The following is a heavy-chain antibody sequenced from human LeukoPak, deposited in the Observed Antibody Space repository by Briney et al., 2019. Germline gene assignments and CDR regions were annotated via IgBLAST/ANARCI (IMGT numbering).Heavy chain of an antibody. CDR2: MNPNSGNT. Sequence: ASVKVSCKASGYTFTNYDINWVRQAAGQGLEWMGWMNPNSGNTGYAQKFQGRVTMTRNTSINTAYMELSSLRSEDTAVYYCARRSDDYDSSAYYHWGQGTLVTVSS. CDR1: GYTFTNYD. D-gene: IGHD3-22*01. V-gene: IGHV1-8*01. CDR3: ARRSDDYDSSAYYH. J-gene: IGHJ4*02.